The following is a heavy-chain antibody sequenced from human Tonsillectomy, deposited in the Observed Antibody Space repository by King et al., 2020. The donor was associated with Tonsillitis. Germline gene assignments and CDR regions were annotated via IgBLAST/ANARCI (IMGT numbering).Heavy chain of an antibody. D-gene: IGHD2-2*01. CDR3: ARGLFSSYGADSFDI. J-gene: IGHJ3*02. CDR1: GGPISSGGYY. V-gene: IGHV4-31*03. Sequence: VQLQESGPGLVKPSQTLSLTCKVSGGPISSGGYYWSWIRQHPGKGLEWIGYIYYSGSTYYNPSLKSRVTISVDTSKNHFSLKLSSVTAADTAVYYCARGLFSSYGADSFDIWGQGTLVTVSS. CDR2: IYYSGST.